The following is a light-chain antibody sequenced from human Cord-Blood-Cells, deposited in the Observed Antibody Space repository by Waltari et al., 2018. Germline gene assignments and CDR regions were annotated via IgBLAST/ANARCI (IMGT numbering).Light chain of an antibody. CDR2: AAS. V-gene: IGKV1-39*01. CDR3: QQANSFPFT. J-gene: IGKJ3*01. CDR1: QSISSY. Sequence: DIQMTQSPSSLSASVGDRVTITCRASQSISSYLNWYQQKPGKAPKLLIYAASSLQSGVPSRFSGSGSGTDFTLTISSLQPEDFAPYYCQQANSFPFTFGPGTKVDIK.